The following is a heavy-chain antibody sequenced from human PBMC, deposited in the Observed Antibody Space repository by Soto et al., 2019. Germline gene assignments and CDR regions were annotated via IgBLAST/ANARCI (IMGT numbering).Heavy chain of an antibody. Sequence: QVQLVQSGAEVKKPESSVKVSCKACGGTFRSYVTSWVRQAPGQGLERLGGIIPMYGTTYCAQTFQGRVTISADESTSTAFMELSSLRSEDTAVYYCARIGSLDWIDDYWGQGTLVTVSS. CDR3: ARIGSLDWIDDY. D-gene: IGHD1-1*01. J-gene: IGHJ4*02. CDR2: IIPMYGTT. V-gene: IGHV1-69*12. CDR1: GGTFRSYV.